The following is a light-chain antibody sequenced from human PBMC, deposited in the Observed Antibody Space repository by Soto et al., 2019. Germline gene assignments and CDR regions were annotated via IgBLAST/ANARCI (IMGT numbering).Light chain of an antibody. J-gene: IGKJ3*01. V-gene: IGKV3-15*01. CDR2: DAS. Sequence: ETVMTQSPATLSVSPGERPTLSCRASQRVSSNLAWYQQKPGQAPRLLIYDASTRATGIPARFSGSGSGTEFTLTIRSLQSEDFAVYYCQQYNTWPLTFGPGTKVDIK. CDR3: QQYNTWPLT. CDR1: QRVSSN.